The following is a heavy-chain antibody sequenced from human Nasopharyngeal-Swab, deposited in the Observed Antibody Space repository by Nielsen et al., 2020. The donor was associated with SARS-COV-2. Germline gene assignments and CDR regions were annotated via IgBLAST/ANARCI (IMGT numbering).Heavy chain of an antibody. D-gene: IGHD5-12*01. CDR2: INSDGSST. CDR3: AKDRDSGDDSDDYYHYYGMDV. CDR1: GFTFSSYW. J-gene: IGHJ6*02. V-gene: IGHV3-74*01. Sequence: GESLKISCAASGFTFSSYWMHWVRQAPGKGLVWVSRINSDGSSTSYADSVKGRFTISRDNSKNTVNLQMNSLRVEDTAIYYCAKDRDSGDDSDDYYHYYGMDVWGQGTTVTVFS.